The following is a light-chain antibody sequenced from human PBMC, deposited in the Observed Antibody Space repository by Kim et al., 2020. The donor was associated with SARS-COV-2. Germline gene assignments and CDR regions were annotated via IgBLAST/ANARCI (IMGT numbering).Light chain of an antibody. Sequence: EIVMTQSPATLSVSPGETVTLSCRASQTISTTLAWYQHRPGQAPRLLIYGASTRATGIPARFSGSGSGREFTLTISSLQSEDIAVYYCHQYINWPDTFGQGTKLEIK. J-gene: IGKJ2*01. V-gene: IGKV3-15*01. CDR3: HQYINWPDT. CDR2: GAS. CDR1: QTISTT.